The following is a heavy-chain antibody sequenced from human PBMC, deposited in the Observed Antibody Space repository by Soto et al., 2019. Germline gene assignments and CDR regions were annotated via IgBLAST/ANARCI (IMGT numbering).Heavy chain of an antibody. Sequence: QVQLVQSGAAVKKPGASVKVSCKASGYTFTSYAMHWVRQAPGQRLEWLGWINAGNGNTKYSQKFQGRVTITRDTSASTAYMELSSLRSEDTAVYYCARDVRFFEWLYYYWGQVTLVTVAS. J-gene: IGHJ4*02. D-gene: IGHD3-3*01. CDR2: INAGNGNT. CDR3: ARDVRFFEWLYYY. CDR1: GYTFTSYA. V-gene: IGHV1-3*01.